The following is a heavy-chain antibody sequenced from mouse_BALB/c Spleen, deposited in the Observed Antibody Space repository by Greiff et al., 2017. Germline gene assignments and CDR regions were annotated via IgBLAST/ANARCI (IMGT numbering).Heavy chain of an antibody. Sequence: VKLVESGPGLVQPSQSLSITCTVSGFSLTSYGVHWVRQSPGKGLEWLGVIWSGGSTDYNAAFISRLSISKDNSKSQVFFKMNSLQANDTAIYYCARNYYGNYGGYYAMDYWGQGTSVTVSS. CDR3: ARNYYGNYGGYYAMDY. J-gene: IGHJ4*01. V-gene: IGHV2-2*02. CDR2: IWSGGST. D-gene: IGHD2-1*01. CDR1: GFSLTSYG.